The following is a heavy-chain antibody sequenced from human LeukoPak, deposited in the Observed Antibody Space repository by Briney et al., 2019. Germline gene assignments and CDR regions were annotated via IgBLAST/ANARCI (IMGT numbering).Heavy chain of an antibody. CDR3: AKDGVMYYDILTGYLQRYFDY. J-gene: IGHJ4*02. V-gene: IGHV3-23*01. D-gene: IGHD3-9*01. CDR1: GFTFSSYA. Sequence: GGSLRLSCAASGFTFSSYAMSWVRQAPGKGLEWVSAISGSGGSTYYADSVKGRFTISRDNSKNTLYLQMNSLRAEDTAVYYCAKDGVMYYDILTGYLQRYFDYWGQGTLVTVSS. CDR2: ISGSGGST.